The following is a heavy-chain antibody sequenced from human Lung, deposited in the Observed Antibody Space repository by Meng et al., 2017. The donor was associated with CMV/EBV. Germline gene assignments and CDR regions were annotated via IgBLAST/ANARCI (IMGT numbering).Heavy chain of an antibody. CDR2: IYKSGRT. CDR1: GYSISSGYY. CDR3: ARFPFDY. Sequence: SETLSLTCTVSGYSISSGYYWGWIRQPPGKGLEWIGNIYKSGRTFYSPSLKTRVTMPVDTSKNQFSLKLRSVTAADTAVYYCARFPFDYWGQGTLVTVSS. J-gene: IGHJ4*02. V-gene: IGHV4-38-2*02.